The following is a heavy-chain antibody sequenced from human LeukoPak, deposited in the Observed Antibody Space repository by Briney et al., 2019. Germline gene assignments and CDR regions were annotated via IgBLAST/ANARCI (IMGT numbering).Heavy chain of an antibody. V-gene: IGHV3-21*01. J-gene: IGHJ4*02. CDR3: ARVGDIAVAGTGYDY. CDR1: GFTFSNYA. D-gene: IGHD6-19*01. Sequence: GRSLRLSCVASGFTFSNYAMHWVRQAPGKGLEWVSSISSSSSYIYYADSVKGRFTISRDNAKNSLYLQMNSLRAEDTAAYYCARVGDIAVAGTGYDYWGQGTLVTVSS. CDR2: ISSSSSYI.